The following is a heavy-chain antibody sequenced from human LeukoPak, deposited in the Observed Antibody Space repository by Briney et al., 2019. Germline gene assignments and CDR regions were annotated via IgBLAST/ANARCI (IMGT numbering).Heavy chain of an antibody. CDR1: GFTFSSYG. J-gene: IGHJ4*02. CDR3: CTGDYYDSSGYYYFSDY. CDR2: ISYDGSNK. Sequence: GGSLRLSCAASGFTFSSYGMHWVRQAPGKGLEWVAVISYDGSNKYYADSVKGRFTISRDNSKNTLYLQMNSLRAEDTAVYYCCTGDYYDSSGYYYFSDYWGQGTLSPSPQ. V-gene: IGHV3-30*03. D-gene: IGHD3-22*01.